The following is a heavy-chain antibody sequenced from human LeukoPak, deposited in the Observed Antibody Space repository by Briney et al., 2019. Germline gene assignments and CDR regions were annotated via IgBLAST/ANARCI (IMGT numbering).Heavy chain of an antibody. CDR2: IYHNGDT. CDR1: GGSISSGGYY. V-gene: IGHV4-39*07. Sequence: SETLSLTCTVSGGSISSGGYYWSWIRQPPGKGLEWIGEIYHNGDTNYNPSLKSRVTMSVDKSENQFSLKLTSVTAADTAVYYCATYYGSGYRFDYWGQGTLVTVSS. J-gene: IGHJ4*02. CDR3: ATYYGSGYRFDY. D-gene: IGHD3-10*01.